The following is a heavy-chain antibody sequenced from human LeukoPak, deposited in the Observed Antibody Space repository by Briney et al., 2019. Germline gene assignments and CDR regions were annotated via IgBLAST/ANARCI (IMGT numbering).Heavy chain of an antibody. CDR1: GHTYSGYW. CDR3: ARDRITDFWSGYYTNYFDY. Sequence: GGSLRLSCAASGHTYSGYWMTWVRQAPGKGLEWGAAINQHGSEKYYVDCVKGRFNISRDNAKNSLFLQMNSLRAEDTAVYYCARDRITDFWSGYYTNYFDYWGQGTLVTVSS. CDR2: INQHGSEK. D-gene: IGHD3-3*01. V-gene: IGHV3-7*01. J-gene: IGHJ4*02.